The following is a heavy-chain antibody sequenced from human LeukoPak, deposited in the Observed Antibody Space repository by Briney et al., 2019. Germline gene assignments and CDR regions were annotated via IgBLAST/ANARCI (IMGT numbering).Heavy chain of an antibody. CDR1: GGSISSYY. J-gene: IGHJ4*02. CDR2: IYYSGST. CDR3: ARARDSGYYYDSSGYYYFDY. Sequence: SETLSLTCTVSGGSISSYYWSWIRQPPGKGLEWIGYIYYSGSTYYNPSLKSRVTISVDTSKNQLSLKLSSVTAADTAVYYCARARDSGYYYDSSGYYYFDYWGQGTLVTVSS. V-gene: IGHV4-30-4*08. D-gene: IGHD3-22*01.